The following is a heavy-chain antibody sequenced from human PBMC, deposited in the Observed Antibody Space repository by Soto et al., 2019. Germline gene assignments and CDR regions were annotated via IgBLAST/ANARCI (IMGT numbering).Heavy chain of an antibody. CDR1: GGSFSGYY. CDR2: INHSGST. J-gene: IGHJ5*02. Sequence: ETLSLTCAVYGGSFSGYYWSWIRQPPGKGLEWIGEINHSGSTNYNPSLKSRVTISVDTSKNQFSLKLSSVTAADTAVYYCSRVPFIVSRYYEFWSGYYTAQPFDPWGQGTLVTVSS. V-gene: IGHV4-34*01. CDR3: SRVPFIVSRYYEFWSGYYTAQPFDP. D-gene: IGHD3-3*01.